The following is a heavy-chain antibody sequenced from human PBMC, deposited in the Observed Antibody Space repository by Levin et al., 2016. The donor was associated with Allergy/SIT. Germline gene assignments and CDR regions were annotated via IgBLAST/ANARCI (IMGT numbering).Heavy chain of an antibody. CDR2: IFSNDEK. D-gene: IGHD3-22*01. CDR3: ARTSSGPPEGADDAFDI. V-gene: IGHV2-26*01. Sequence: WIRQPPGKALEWLAHIFSNDEKSYSTSLKSRLTISKDTSKSQVVLTMTNMDPVDTATYYCARTSSGPPEGADDAFDIWGQGTMVTVSS. J-gene: IGHJ3*02.